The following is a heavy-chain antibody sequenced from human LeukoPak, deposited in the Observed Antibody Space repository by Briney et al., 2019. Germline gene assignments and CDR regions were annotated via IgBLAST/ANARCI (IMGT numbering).Heavy chain of an antibody. CDR2: ISPSGGIT. CDR1: GFTFSSHG. Sequence: PGGTLRLSCAASGFTFSSHGMNWVRQAPGKGLEWVSGISPSGGITYYTDSVKGRFTISRDNSKNTVSLQMNSLRAEDTAVYYCAKDAMVRGVFDYWGQGTLVTVSS. J-gene: IGHJ4*02. D-gene: IGHD3-10*01. CDR3: AKDAMVRGVFDY. V-gene: IGHV3-23*01.